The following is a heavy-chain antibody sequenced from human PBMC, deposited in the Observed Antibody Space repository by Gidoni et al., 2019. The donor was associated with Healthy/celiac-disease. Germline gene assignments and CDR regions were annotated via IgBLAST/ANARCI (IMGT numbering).Heavy chain of an antibody. D-gene: IGHD3-22*01. Sequence: QVQLVQSGAEVKKPGSSVKVSCKASGGTFSSYAISWVRQAPGQGLEWMGRIIPILGIANYAQKFQGRVTITADKSTSTAYMELSSLRSEDTAVYYCARDGGVYYDSSGYWGYWGQGTLVTVSS. J-gene: IGHJ4*02. CDR1: GGTFSSYA. CDR2: IIPILGIA. CDR3: ARDGGVYYDSSGYWGY. V-gene: IGHV1-69*04.